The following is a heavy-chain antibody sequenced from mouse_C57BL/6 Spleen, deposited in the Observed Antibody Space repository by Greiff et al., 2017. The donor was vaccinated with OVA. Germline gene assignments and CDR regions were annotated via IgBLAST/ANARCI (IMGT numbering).Heavy chain of an antibody. Sequence: EVQVVESGGGLVKPGGSLKLSCAASGFTFSSYTMSWVRQTPEKRLEWVATISGGGGNTYYPDSVKGRFTIARDNAKNTLYLQMSSLRSEATAVYDCERRNNDGSSECGDFDVWGTGTTVTVSS. D-gene: IGHD1-1*01. CDR1: GFTFSSYT. J-gene: IGHJ1*03. CDR3: ERRNNDGSSECGDFDV. CDR2: ISGGGGNT. V-gene: IGHV5-9*04.